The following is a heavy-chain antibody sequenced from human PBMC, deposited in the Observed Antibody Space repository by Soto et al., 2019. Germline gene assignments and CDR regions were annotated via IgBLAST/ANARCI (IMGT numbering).Heavy chain of an antibody. J-gene: IGHJ4*02. CDR3: ARDPENSNYYY. Sequence: GGSLRLSCAASGLTVSSNYMSWVRQAPGKGLEWVSVIYSGGSTYYADSVKGRFTISRDNSKNTLYLQMNSLRAEDTAVYYCARDPENSNYYYWGQGTLVTVSS. CDR2: IYSGGST. D-gene: IGHD4-4*01. V-gene: IGHV3-53*01. CDR1: GLTVSSNY.